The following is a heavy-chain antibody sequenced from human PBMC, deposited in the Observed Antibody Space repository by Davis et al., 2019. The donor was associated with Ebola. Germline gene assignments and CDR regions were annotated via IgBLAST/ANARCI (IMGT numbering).Heavy chain of an antibody. CDR1: GHTSTNYW. Sequence: TVSCKVSGHTSTNYWIGWVRQLPGKGLEWQGIINPADPDTSYSPSFQGQVTISADRSTSTAYLQWSSLKASDTAMYYCVLWGGHGYRNIDSWGQGALVPVSS. CDR2: INPADPDT. D-gene: IGHD5-24*01. J-gene: IGHJ4*02. CDR3: VLWGGHGYRNIDS. V-gene: IGHV5-51*01.